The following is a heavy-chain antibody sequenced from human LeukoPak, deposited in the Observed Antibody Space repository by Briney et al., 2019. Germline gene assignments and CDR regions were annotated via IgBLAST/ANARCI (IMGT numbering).Heavy chain of an antibody. Sequence: GASVKVSCKASGYTFTFYYIYWVRQAPGQGLEWMGIINPSGGSTSDAQKFQGRVTMTRDMSTSTVYMELSSLRFDDTAVYYCARVGYYGSGSQYYYYYMDVWGKGTTVTISS. CDR3: ARVGYYGSGSQYYYYYMDV. J-gene: IGHJ6*03. CDR1: GYTFTFYY. V-gene: IGHV1-46*01. CDR2: INPSGGST. D-gene: IGHD3-10*01.